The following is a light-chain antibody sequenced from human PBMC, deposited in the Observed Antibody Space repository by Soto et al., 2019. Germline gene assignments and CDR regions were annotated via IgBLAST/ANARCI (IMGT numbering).Light chain of an antibody. CDR3: QQYHYWWA. CDR1: QSISRS. CDR2: DAS. Sequence: EIVLTQSPAILSVSPGERATLCCRASQSISRSLAWYQQKPGQAPRLLISDASTRATGIPARFSGSGSGTEFTLTISSLQSEDFAVYYCQQYHYWWAFGQGTKVDI. J-gene: IGKJ1*01. V-gene: IGKV3-15*01.